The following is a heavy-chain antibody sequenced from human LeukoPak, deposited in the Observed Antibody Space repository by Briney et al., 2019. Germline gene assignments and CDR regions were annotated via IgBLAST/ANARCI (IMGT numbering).Heavy chain of an antibody. CDR2: FRYDGSNK. Sequence: GGPLGLPCAASGLTLSNFGITWARQAQGKGLEWVQFFRYDGSNKYYADSVKGRFTISRDNSKNTLYLQMNSLRAEDTAVYYCAKDLQILGMTANFDYWGQGTLVTVSS. D-gene: IGHD7-27*01. CDR1: GLTLSNFG. V-gene: IGHV3-30*02. J-gene: IGHJ4*02. CDR3: AKDLQILGMTANFDY.